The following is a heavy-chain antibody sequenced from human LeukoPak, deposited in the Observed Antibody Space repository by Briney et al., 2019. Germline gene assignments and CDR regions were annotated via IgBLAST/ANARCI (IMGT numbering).Heavy chain of an antibody. V-gene: IGHV3-21*01. CDR1: GFTFSSYS. D-gene: IGHD4-17*01. Sequence: GGSLRLSCAASGFTFSSYSMNWVRQAPGKGLEWVSSISSSSSYIYYADSVKGRFTISRDNAKNSLYLQMNSLRAEDTAVYYCARDLQHDYGDYGGPERYYYYGMDVWGQGTTVTVSS. CDR3: ARDLQHDYGDYGGPERYYYYGMDV. CDR2: ISSSSSYI. J-gene: IGHJ6*02.